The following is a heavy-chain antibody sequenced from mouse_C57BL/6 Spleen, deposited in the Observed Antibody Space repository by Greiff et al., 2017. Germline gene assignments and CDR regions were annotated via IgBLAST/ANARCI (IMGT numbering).Heavy chain of an antibody. J-gene: IGHJ3*01. V-gene: IGHV1-64*01. CDR2: IHPNSGSN. D-gene: IGHD1-1*01. CDR1: GYTFTSYW. Sequence: QVQLQQPGAELVKPGASVKLSCKASGYTFTSYWMNWVKQRPGQGLEWIGMIHPNSGSNNYNEKFKRKATLTLDNSSSTAYMHISSLTSEDSAVYYCAREEDYGGSTPCSYWGKGTLVTFSA. CDR3: AREEDYGGSTPCSY.